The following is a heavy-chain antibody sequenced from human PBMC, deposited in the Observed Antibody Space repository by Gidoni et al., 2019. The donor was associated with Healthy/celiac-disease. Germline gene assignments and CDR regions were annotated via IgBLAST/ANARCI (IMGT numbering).Heavy chain of an antibody. CDR2: ISGSGGST. J-gene: IGHJ4*02. CDR1: GFPFISYA. V-gene: IGHV3-23*01. D-gene: IGHD6-13*01. Sequence: EVQLLESGGGLVQPGGSLRLSCAASGFPFISYAMSWVRQAPGKGREWVSAISGSGGSTDYADSVKGRFTISRDNSKNTMYLQMNSLRAKDTAVYYCAKSGVERHSSSWYAPPPPYYFDYWGQGTLVTVSS. CDR3: AKSGVERHSSSWYAPPPPYYFDY.